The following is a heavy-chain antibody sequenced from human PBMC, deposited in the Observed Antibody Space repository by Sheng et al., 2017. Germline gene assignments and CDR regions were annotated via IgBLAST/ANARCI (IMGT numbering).Heavy chain of an antibody. CDR2: ISSSGSTI. CDR3: ARDQREVGLLWFGEIDAFDI. CDR1: GFTFSDYY. Sequence: ESGGGLVKPGGSLRLSCAASGFTFSDYYMSWIRQAPGKGLEWVSYISSSGSTIYYADSVKGRFTISRDNAKNSLYLQMNSLRAEDTAVYYCARDQREVGLLWFGEIDAFDIWGQGTMVTVSS. D-gene: IGHD3-10*01. V-gene: IGHV3-11*01. J-gene: IGHJ3*02.